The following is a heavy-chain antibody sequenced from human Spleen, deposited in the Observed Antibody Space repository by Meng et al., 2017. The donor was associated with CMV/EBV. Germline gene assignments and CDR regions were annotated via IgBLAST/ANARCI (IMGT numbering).Heavy chain of an antibody. D-gene: IGHD6-19*01. J-gene: IGHJ4*02. CDR2: ISSSSSYI. CDR1: GFTFSSYS. V-gene: IGHV3-21*01. CDR3: ARAAVAGTGY. Sequence: GESLKISCAASGFTFSSYSMNWVRQAPGKGLEWVSSISSSSSYIYYADSVKGRFTISRDNAKNSLYLQMNSLRAEDTAVYYCARAAVAGTGYWGQGTLVTVSS.